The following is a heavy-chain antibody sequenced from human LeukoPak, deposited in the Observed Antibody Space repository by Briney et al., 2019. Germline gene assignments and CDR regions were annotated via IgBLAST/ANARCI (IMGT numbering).Heavy chain of an antibody. CDR3: AKASWVSNGDAVL. Sequence: PGGSLRPSCAGRGFTFSGLALGGAAQAQAGGRGGSSSLRGDGSTFYADSVKGRFTLSRDESRNTVYFQLNSLRVEDTAVYYCAKASWVSNGDAVLWGQGTLVTVFS. V-gene: IGHV3-23*01. CDR1: GFTFSGLA. D-gene: IGHD1-1*01. CDR2: LRGDGST. J-gene: IGHJ4*02.